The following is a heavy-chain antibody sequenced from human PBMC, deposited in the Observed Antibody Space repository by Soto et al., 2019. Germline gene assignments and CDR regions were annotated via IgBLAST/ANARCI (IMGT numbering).Heavy chain of an antibody. Sequence: PGGSLRLSCVGAGFTFSSFEMNWVRQTPGKVLEWLSYIGRSGETIYYADSVKGRFTISRDNAKSSLFLQMNGLRDDDTGIYYCARDSRGGAARRPTFYYWGRGTLVTVSS. CDR3: ARDSRGGAARRPTFYY. J-gene: IGHJ4*02. V-gene: IGHV3-48*03. CDR2: IGRSGETI. CDR1: GFTFSSFE. D-gene: IGHD6-6*01.